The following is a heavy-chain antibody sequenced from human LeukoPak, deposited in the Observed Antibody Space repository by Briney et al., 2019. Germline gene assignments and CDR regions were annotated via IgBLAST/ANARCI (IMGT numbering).Heavy chain of an antibody. CDR1: GFTVSSNY. D-gene: IGHD1-26*01. V-gene: IGHV3-53*01. CDR3: AREQEVGVFDY. Sequence: GGSLRLSCAASGFTVSSNYMSWVRQAPGKGLEWVSVIYSGGSTYYADSVKGRFTISRDNSKNTLYLQMNSLRAEDTAVYYCAREQEVGVFDYWGQGTLVTVSS. CDR2: IYSGGST. J-gene: IGHJ4*02.